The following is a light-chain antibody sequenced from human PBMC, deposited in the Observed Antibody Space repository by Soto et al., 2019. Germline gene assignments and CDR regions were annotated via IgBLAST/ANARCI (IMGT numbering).Light chain of an antibody. CDR3: SSHTTSSSLCV. V-gene: IGLV2-14*02. Sequence: QSVLTQPASVSGSPGQSITISCTGTSSDVGTYNPVAWYQQHPGKAPKVMIYEVTNRPSGVSTRFSGSKSGNTASLTISGLQAEDEADYYCSSHTTSSSLCVFGGGTKLTVL. CDR2: EVT. J-gene: IGLJ2*01. CDR1: SSDVGTYNP.